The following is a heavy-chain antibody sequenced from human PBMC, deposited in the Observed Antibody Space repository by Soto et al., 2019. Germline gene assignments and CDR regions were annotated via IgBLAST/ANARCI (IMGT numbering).Heavy chain of an antibody. J-gene: IGHJ5*02. CDR2: FHYSGST. CDR3: ASPKIAFYNWFDP. V-gene: IGHV4-61*08. CDR1: GGSISSGGYY. Sequence: LTCAVSGGSISSGGYYWSWIRQPPGKGLEWIGSFHYSGSTNYNPSLKSRVTISVDTSKNQFSLKLSSVTAADTAVYYCASPKIAFYNWFDPWGQGTLVTVSS. D-gene: IGHD3-3*02.